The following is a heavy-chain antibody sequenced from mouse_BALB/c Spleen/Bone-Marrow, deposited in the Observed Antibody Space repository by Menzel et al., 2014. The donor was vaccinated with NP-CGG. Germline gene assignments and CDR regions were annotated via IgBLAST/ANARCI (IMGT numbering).Heavy chain of an antibody. D-gene: IGHD2-4*01. J-gene: IGHJ4*01. CDR3: ASGDFDYDFTMDY. V-gene: IGHV1-80*01. CDR1: GYVFSSYW. Sequence: VQLQQSGAELVRPGSSVKISCKASGYVFSSYWMNWVKQRPGQGLEWIGQIFPGDGDTNYNGQFKGKATLTADRSSSTAFMQLSSLTSEDSAVYFCASGDFDYDFTMDYWGQGTSVTVSS. CDR2: IFPGDGDT.